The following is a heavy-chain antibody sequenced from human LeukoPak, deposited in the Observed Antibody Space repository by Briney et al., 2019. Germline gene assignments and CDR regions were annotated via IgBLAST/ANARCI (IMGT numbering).Heavy chain of an antibody. D-gene: IGHD2-15*01. CDR1: GFTFSSYA. J-gene: IGHJ3*02. Sequence: GGSLRLSCAASGFTFSSYAMHWVRQAPGKGLEWVAVISYDGSNKYYADSVKGRFTISRDNSKNTLYLQMNSLRAEDTALYYCAKDSERRSVVVVAADAFDIWGQGTMVTVSS. V-gene: IGHV3-30-3*01. CDR3: AKDSERRSVVVVAADAFDI. CDR2: ISYDGSNK.